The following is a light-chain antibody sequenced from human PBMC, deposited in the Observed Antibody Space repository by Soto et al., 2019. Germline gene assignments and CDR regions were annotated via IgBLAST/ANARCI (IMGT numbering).Light chain of an antibody. CDR3: QQYSNWPT. Sequence: EIVLTQSPGTLSLSPGERATLSCRASQPVSSNYLAWYQQKPGQAPRLLIYGASSRATDIPDRFSGSGSGTEFTLTISSLQSEDFAVYYCQQYSNWPTFGQGTKVDIK. CDR1: QPVSSNY. J-gene: IGKJ1*01. V-gene: IGKV3-20*01. CDR2: GAS.